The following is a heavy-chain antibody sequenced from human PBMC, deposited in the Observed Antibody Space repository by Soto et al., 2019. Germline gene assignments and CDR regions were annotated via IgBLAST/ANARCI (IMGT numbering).Heavy chain of an antibody. Sequence: QVQLVQSGAEVKKPGSSVTVSCKASGGSFNSFAVSWVRQAPGQGLEWMGGIIPFFNTTSYAQRFQGRVTITADESTSTAYMELRRLRSQDTAVYYCARLESTYFDSSGYYWFDPWGQGTLVTVSS. CDR3: ARLESTYFDSSGYYWFDP. D-gene: IGHD3-22*01. V-gene: IGHV1-69*01. CDR2: IIPFFNTT. CDR1: GGSFNSFA. J-gene: IGHJ5*02.